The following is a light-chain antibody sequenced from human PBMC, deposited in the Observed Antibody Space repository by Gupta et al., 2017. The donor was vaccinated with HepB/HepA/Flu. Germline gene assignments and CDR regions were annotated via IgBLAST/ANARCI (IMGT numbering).Light chain of an antibody. Sequence: SYVLTQPPPGSVAPGKTDRTTCGGNNIGSKSVHWYQQKPGQAPVLVVYDDSDRPSGIPERFSGSNSGNTATLTISRVEAGDEADYYCQVWDSSSDLGVVFGGGTKLTVL. V-gene: IGLV3-21*03. J-gene: IGLJ2*01. CDR1: NIGSKS. CDR3: QVWDSSSDLGVV. CDR2: DDS.